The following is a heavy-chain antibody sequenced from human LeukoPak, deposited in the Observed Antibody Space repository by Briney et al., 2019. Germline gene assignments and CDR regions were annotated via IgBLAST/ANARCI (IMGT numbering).Heavy chain of an antibody. D-gene: IGHD5-24*01. CDR3: ARAGGYNYPFDY. J-gene: IGHJ4*01. V-gene: IGHV4-59*01. Sequence: SETLSLTCAVSGGSFNGYYWSWIPQPPGKGLEWIGYIYYSGSTNYTPSLKSRVTISVDKSKNKFSLKLSSVTAADTAVYHCARAGGYNYPFDYWGHGTLVTVSS. CDR2: IYYSGST. CDR1: GGSFNGYY.